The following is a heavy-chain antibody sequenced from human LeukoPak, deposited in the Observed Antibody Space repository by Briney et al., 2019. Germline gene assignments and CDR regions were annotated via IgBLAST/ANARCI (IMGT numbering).Heavy chain of an antibody. D-gene: IGHD3-10*01. V-gene: IGHV4-4*02. CDR3: ARDLYGSRNYFDF. CDR2: IYHSGST. CDR1: GGSVSSSNW. Sequence: SETLSLTCAVSGGSVSSSNWWSWVRQPPGKGLEWIGEIYHSGSTNYNPSLKSRVTISVDKSKDQFSLNLSSLTAADTAVYYCARDLYGSRNYFDFRGQGTLVTVSS. J-gene: IGHJ4*02.